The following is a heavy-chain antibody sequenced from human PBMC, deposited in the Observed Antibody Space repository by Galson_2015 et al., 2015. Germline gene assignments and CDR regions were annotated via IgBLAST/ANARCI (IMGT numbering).Heavy chain of an antibody. CDR1: GGSISSGGYY. CDR2: IYYSGST. CDR3: ARERKGAVAGMAGNWFDP. V-gene: IGHV4-31*03. Sequence: LSLTCTVSGGSISSGGYYWSWVRQHPGKGLEWIGYIYYSGSTYYNPSLKSRVTISVDTSKNQFSLKLSSVTAADTAVYYCARERKGAVAGMAGNWFDPWGQGTLVTVSS. D-gene: IGHD6-19*01. J-gene: IGHJ5*02.